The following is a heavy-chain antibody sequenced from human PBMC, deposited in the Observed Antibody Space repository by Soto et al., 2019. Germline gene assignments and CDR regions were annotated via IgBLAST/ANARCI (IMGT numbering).Heavy chain of an antibody. Sequence: QVQLQESGPGLVKPSETLSLTCTVSGAPITTTKWWAWVRLLPGKGLEWIGELSRGDERSSNPSLEGRFTMSLDKSNNHFSLKLTSVTAADTAIYYCATQTISYTWGVWGRGTSVTVSS. CDR1: GAPITTTKW. CDR3: ATQTISYTWGV. J-gene: IGHJ6*02. CDR2: LSRGDER. V-gene: IGHV4-4*02. D-gene: IGHD3-16*01.